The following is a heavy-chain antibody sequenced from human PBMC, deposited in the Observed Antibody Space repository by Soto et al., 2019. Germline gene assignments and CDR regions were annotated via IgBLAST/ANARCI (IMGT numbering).Heavy chain of an antibody. CDR3: AKERGASLYSLSRGDFDY. D-gene: IGHD5-12*01. J-gene: IGHJ4*02. Sequence: GGSLRLSCAASGFTFINYAMSWVRQAPGKKLEWVSVISGSGGSTYHADSVRGRFTISRDSSENTLYLQMNSLRAEDTAVYYCAKERGASLYSLSRGDFDYWGPGTLVTVSS. CDR1: GFTFINYA. V-gene: IGHV3-23*01. CDR2: ISGSGGST.